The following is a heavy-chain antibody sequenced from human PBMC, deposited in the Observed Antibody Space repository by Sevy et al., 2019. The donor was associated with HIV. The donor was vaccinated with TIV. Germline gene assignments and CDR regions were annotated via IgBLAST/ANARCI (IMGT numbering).Heavy chain of an antibody. D-gene: IGHD2-8*01. J-gene: IGHJ4*02. V-gene: IGHV3-23*01. CDR3: AREGCTKPHDY. CDR2: LSFGCGEL. CDR1: GFTFSKYS. Sequence: GGSLRLSCAASGFTFSKYSMSWVRQPPGKGLEWVSTLSFGCGELNYADSVQGRFPISRDNSKSSVYLQMNNLRPEDTAVYYCAREGCTKPHDYWGQGTLVTVSS.